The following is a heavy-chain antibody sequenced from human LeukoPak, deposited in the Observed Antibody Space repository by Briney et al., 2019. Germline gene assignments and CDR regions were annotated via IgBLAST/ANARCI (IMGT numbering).Heavy chain of an antibody. V-gene: IGHV3-11*04. J-gene: IGHJ4*02. Sequence: PGGSLRLSCAASGFTFSDYYMSWIRQAPGKGLEGVSYISSSGSTIYYADSVKGRFTISRDNVKNSLYLQMNSLRAEDTAVYYCARVFGEQWLVGDYWGQGTLVTVSS. D-gene: IGHD6-19*01. CDR2: ISSSGSTI. CDR3: ARVFGEQWLVGDY. CDR1: GFTFSDYY.